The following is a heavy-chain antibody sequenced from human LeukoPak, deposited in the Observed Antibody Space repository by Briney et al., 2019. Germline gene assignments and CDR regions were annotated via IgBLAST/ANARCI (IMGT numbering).Heavy chain of an antibody. CDR2: INTNTGNP. CDR3: ARVRLKPTTVPSWNDY. CDR1: GYTFTSYA. Sequence: ASVKVSCKASGYTFTSYAMNWVRQAPGQGLEWMGWINTNTGNPTYAQGFTGRFVFSLDTSVSTAYLQISSLKAEDTAVYYCARVRLKPTTVPSWNDYWGQGTLVTVSS. J-gene: IGHJ4*02. D-gene: IGHD4-17*01. V-gene: IGHV7-4-1*02.